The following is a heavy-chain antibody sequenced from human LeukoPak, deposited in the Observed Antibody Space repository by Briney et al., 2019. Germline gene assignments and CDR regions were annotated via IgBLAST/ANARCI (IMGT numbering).Heavy chain of an antibody. V-gene: IGHV1-8*01. Sequence: ASVKVSCKASGYTFTSDDINWVRQATGQGLEWMGWMNPNSGNTGYAQKFQGRVTMTRNTSISTAYMELSSLRSEDTAVYYCARGRGAVGADRSDTYFDYWGQGTLVTVSS. D-gene: IGHD1-26*01. CDR2: MNPNSGNT. CDR1: GYTFTSDD. J-gene: IGHJ4*02. CDR3: ARGRGAVGADRSDTYFDY.